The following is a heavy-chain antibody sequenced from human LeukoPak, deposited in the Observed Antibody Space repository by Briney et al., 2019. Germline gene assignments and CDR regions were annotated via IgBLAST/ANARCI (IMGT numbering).Heavy chain of an antibody. J-gene: IGHJ4*02. CDR3: AKDSYSKGDY. CDR1: GFTFSYHW. D-gene: IGHD5-18*01. Sequence: GGSLTLSCAASGFTFSYHWMTWVRQAPGKGLEWVANIKNDGTVKNYVDSVKGRFTTSRDNAKNSLYLQMNNLRAEDTGVNYCAKDSYSKGDYWGQGVLVTVSS. V-gene: IGHV3-7*01. CDR2: IKNDGTVK.